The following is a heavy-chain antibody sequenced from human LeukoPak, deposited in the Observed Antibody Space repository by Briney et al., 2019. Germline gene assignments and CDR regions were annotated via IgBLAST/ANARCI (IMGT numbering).Heavy chain of an antibody. CDR3: ARREDYYDSSGSDY. D-gene: IGHD3-22*01. Sequence: SETLSLTCTVSGGSNSSSSYYWGWIRQPPGKGLEWIGSIYYSGSTYYNPSLKSRVTISVDTSKNQFSLKLSSVTAADTAVYYCARREDYYDSSGSDYWGQGTLVTVSS. CDR2: IYYSGST. CDR1: GGSNSSSSYY. J-gene: IGHJ4*02. V-gene: IGHV4-39*01.